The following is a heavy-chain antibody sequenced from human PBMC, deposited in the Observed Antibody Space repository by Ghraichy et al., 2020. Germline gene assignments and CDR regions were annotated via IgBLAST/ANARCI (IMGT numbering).Heavy chain of an antibody. V-gene: IGHV4-34*01. Sequence: SETLSLTCAVYGGSFSGYYWSWIRQPPGKGLEWIGEINHSGSTNYNPSLKSRVTISVDTSKNQFSLKLSSVTAEDTAVYYCARRSLGYCSSTSCYFHIVPGSIDYWGHGTLVTVSS. CDR3: ARRSLGYCSSTSCYFHIVPGSIDY. D-gene: IGHD2-2*01. CDR2: INHSGST. J-gene: IGHJ4*01. CDR1: GGSFSGYY.